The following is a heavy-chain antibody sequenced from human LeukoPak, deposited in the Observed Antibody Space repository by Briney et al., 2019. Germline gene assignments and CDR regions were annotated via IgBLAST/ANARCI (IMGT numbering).Heavy chain of an antibody. CDR3: AKGSELRFLEWLSTHNWFDP. Sequence: GGSLRLSCAASGFTFSSYWMSWVRQAPGKGLEWVANIKQDGSEKYYVDSVKGRFTISRDNAKNSLYLQMNSLRAEDTAVYYCAKGSELRFLEWLSTHNWFDPWGQGTLVTVSS. CDR1: GFTFSSYW. V-gene: IGHV3-7*01. J-gene: IGHJ5*02. D-gene: IGHD3-3*01. CDR2: IKQDGSEK.